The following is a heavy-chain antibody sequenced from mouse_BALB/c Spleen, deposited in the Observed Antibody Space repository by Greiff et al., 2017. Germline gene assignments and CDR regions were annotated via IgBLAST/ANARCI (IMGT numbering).Heavy chain of an antibody. J-gene: IGHJ4*01. CDR3: ARNAVEGDAMDY. V-gene: IGHV2-2*02. CDR2: IWSGGST. CDR1: GFSLTSYG. Sequence: VQLQESGPGLVQPSQSLSITCTVSGFSLTSYGVHWVRQSPGKGLEWLGVIWSGGSTDYNAAFISRMSISKENSKSQVFFKMNRLQANDTAIYYCARNAVEGDAMDYWGQGTSVTVSS. D-gene: IGHD1-1*01.